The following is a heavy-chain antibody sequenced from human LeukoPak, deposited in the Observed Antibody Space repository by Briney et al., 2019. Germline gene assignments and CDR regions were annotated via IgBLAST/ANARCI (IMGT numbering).Heavy chain of an antibody. Sequence: GGSLRLSCAASGFTFSSYSMNWVRQAPGKGLEWVSYISSSSATIYYPGSVKGRFTISRDNAKNSLFLQMNSLRAEDTAVYYCAKGDVEMATILFDYWGQGTLVTVSS. V-gene: IGHV3-48*01. CDR3: AKGDVEMATILFDY. J-gene: IGHJ4*02. CDR2: ISSSSATI. D-gene: IGHD5-24*01. CDR1: GFTFSSYS.